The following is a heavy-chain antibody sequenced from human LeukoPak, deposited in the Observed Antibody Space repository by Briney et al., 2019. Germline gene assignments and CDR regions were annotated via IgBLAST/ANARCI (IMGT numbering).Heavy chain of an antibody. V-gene: IGHV3-30*18. D-gene: IGHD4-11*01. Sequence: GRSLRLSCAASGFTFSTYGMHWVRQVPGKGLEWVAVISYDGSNKYYADSVKGRFTISRDNSKNTLYLQMNSLRVEDTAVYYCAKAHYSNSFDYWGQGTLVTVSS. J-gene: IGHJ4*02. CDR2: ISYDGSNK. CDR3: AKAHYSNSFDY. CDR1: GFTFSTYG.